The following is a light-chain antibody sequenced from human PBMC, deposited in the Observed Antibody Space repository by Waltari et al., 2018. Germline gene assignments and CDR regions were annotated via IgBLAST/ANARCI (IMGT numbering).Light chain of an antibody. CDR1: SRYFGSSNL. CDR2: EVT. Sequence: QSALTQPASVSGSPGQSITISCTGASRYFGSSNLVSWYQQHPGKAPKVMIYEVTKRPSGVSDRFSGSRSGNTASLTISGLQPEDEADYYCCSYAGSGTLDVVFGGGTKLTVL. V-gene: IGLV2-23*02. CDR3: CSYAGSGTLDVV. J-gene: IGLJ2*01.